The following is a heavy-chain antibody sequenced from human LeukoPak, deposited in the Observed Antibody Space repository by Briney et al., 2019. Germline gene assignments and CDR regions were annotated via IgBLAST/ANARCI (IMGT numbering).Heavy chain of an antibody. CDR3: ARDQGGSYSY. J-gene: IGHJ4*02. CDR2: IKQDGSEK. D-gene: IGHD1-26*01. V-gene: IGHV3-7*01. Sequence: GGSLRLSCAASGFTFTNYWMSWVRQAPGKGLDWVANIKQDGSEKYYVDSVKGRFTISRDNAKNSLYLQMNSLRVEDTAVYYCARDQGGSYSYWGQGTLVTVSS. CDR1: GFTFTNYW.